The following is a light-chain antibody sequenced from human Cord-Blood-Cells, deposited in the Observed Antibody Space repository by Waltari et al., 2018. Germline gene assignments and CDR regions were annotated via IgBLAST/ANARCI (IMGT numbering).Light chain of an antibody. CDR1: SSDVWSYNL. Sequence: SVLTPPAPVSGSPGQSITISCTGTSSDVWSYNLVSWYQQHPGKAPKLMIYEGSKRPSGVSNRFSGSKSGNTASLTISGLQAEDEADYYCCSYAGSSTYVFGTGTKVTVL. CDR2: EGS. J-gene: IGLJ1*01. V-gene: IGLV2-23*01. CDR3: CSYAGSSTYV.